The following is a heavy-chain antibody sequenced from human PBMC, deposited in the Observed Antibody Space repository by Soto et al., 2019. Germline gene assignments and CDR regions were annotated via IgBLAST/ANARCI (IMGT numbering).Heavy chain of an antibody. CDR2: ISGHNGNT. J-gene: IGHJ4*02. CDR1: GYSFTSYG. V-gene: IGHV1-18*04. Sequence: SVKDSCKASGYSFTSYGISWGRQAPVQGPEWMGWISGHNGNTNHPQSLQGRVTMTTDTSRNTAYMELRSLRSDDTAVYYCARHRFNYYDDTVYYYFDYWGQGTLVTVSS. CDR3: ARHRFNYYDDTVYYYFDY. D-gene: IGHD3-22*01.